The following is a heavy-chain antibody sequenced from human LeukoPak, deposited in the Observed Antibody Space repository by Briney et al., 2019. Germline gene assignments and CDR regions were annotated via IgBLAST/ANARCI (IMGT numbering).Heavy chain of an antibody. D-gene: IGHD5-18*01. Sequence: ASMKVSCKASGYTFTSYGISLVRQAPGQGLEWMGWISAYNGNTNYAQKLQGRVTMSTDTSTSTAYMELRSLRSDDTAVHYCAREDYDRGYTSYWGQGTLVTVSS. CDR1: GYTFTSYG. J-gene: IGHJ4*02. V-gene: IGHV1-18*01. CDR3: AREDYDRGYTSY. CDR2: ISAYNGNT.